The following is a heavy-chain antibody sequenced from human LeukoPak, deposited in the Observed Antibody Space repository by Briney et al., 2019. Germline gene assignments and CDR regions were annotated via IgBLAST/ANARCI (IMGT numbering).Heavy chain of an antibody. CDR3: ANENWFDP. J-gene: IGHJ5*02. V-gene: IGHV3-23*01. Sequence: GGSLRLSCAASGFTFSSYAMSWVRQAPGKGLEWVSSISGSGGSTSYADSVKVRFTISRDNSKNTLFLQMNSLRAEDTAVYYCANENWFDPWGQGTLVTVSS. CDR2: ISGSGGST. CDR1: GFTFSSYA.